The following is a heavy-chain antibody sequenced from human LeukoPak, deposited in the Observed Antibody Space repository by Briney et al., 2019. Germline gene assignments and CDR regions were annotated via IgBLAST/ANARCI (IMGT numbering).Heavy chain of an antibody. CDR3: ARAIWFGESRFDY. J-gene: IGHJ4*02. CDR1: GGSFSGYY. Sequence: SETLSLTCAVYGGSFSGYYWSWIRQPPGKGLDWIGEINHSGSTNYNPSLKSRVTISVDTSKNQFSLKLSSVTAADTAVYYCARAIWFGESRFDYWGQGTLVTVSS. CDR2: INHSGST. V-gene: IGHV4-34*01. D-gene: IGHD3-10*01.